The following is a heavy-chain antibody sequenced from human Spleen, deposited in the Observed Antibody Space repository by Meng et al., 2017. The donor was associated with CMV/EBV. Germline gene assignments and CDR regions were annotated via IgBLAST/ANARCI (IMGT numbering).Heavy chain of an antibody. Sequence: ASVKVSCKVSGYTLTELSMHWVRQAPGKGLEWMGGFDPEDGETIYAQKFQGRVTMTEDTSTDTAYMELSRLRSDDTAVYYCARDISSGVTIFGVVIGSNWFDPWGQGTLVTVSS. CDR2: FDPEDGET. CDR1: GYTLTELS. D-gene: IGHD3-3*01. J-gene: IGHJ5*02. CDR3: ARDISSGVTIFGVVIGSNWFDP. V-gene: IGHV1-24*01.